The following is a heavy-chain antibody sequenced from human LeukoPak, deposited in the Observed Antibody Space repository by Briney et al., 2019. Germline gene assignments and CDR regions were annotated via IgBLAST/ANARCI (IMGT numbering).Heavy chain of an antibody. J-gene: IGHJ4*02. V-gene: IGHV3-64D*06. Sequence: GGSLRLSCAASGFTFINYAMHWVRQAPGKGLEYVSAISSNGDNTYYADSVKGRFTISRDNSKNTLYLQMSSLRADDTAVYYCVRGTGYWGQGTLVTVSS. CDR3: VRGTGY. CDR2: ISSNGDNT. CDR1: GFTFINYA.